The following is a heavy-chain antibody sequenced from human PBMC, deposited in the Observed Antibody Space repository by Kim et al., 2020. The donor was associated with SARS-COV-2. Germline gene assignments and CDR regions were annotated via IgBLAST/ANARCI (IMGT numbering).Heavy chain of an antibody. CDR3: AKDHIAARPQSDAFDI. D-gene: IGHD6-6*01. CDR2: ISGSGGST. V-gene: IGHV3-23*01. CDR1: GFTFSSYA. Sequence: GGSLRLSCAASGFTFSSYAMSWVRQAPGKRLEWVSAISGSGGSTYYADSVKGRFTISRDNSKNTLYLQMNSLRAEDTAVYYCAKDHIAARPQSDAFDIWGQGTMVTVSS. J-gene: IGHJ3*02.